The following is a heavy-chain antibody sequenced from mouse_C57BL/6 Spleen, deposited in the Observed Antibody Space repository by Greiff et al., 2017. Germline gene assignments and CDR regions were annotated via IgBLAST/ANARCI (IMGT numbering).Heavy chain of an antibody. D-gene: IGHD1-1*01. CDR2: IYPGGGYT. J-gene: IGHJ4*01. CDR3: ARVTTVAPYAMDY. V-gene: IGHV1-63*01. CDR1: GYTFTNYW. Sequence: VQLQQSGAELVRPGTSVKMSCKASGYTFTNYWIGWAKQRPGHGLEWIGDIYPGGGYTNYNEKFKGKATLTADKSSSTAYMQFSSLTSEDSAIYYCARVTTVAPYAMDYWGQGTSVTVSS.